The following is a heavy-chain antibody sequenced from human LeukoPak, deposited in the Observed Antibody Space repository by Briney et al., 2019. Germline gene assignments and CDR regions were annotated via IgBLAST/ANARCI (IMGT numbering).Heavy chain of an antibody. V-gene: IGHV1-2*02. CDR3: ARGKYGSGSSRQSY. CDR2: INPNSGGT. J-gene: IGHJ4*02. D-gene: IGHD3-10*01. CDR1: GYTFTGYY. Sequence: ASVKVSCKASGYTFTGYYMHWVRQAPGQGLEWTGWINPNSGGTNYAQKFQGRVTMTRDTSISTAYMELSRLRSDDTAVYYCARGKYGSGSSRQSYWGQGTLVTVSS.